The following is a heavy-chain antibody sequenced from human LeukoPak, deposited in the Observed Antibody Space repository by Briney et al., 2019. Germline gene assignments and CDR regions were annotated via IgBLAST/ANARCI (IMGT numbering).Heavy chain of an antibody. J-gene: IGHJ6*02. CDR2: IWYDGSNK. Sequence: PGRSLRLSCAASGFTFSSYGMHSVRQAPGKGLEWVALIWYDGSNKYYADSVKGRFTISRDNSKNTLYLQMHSLRAEDTAVYYCARDFVAAPTVWGQGTTVTASS. CDR1: GFTFSSYG. CDR3: ARDFVAAPTV. D-gene: IGHD6-13*01. V-gene: IGHV3-33*01.